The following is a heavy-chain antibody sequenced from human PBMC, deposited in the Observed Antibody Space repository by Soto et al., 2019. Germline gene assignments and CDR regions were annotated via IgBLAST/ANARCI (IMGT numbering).Heavy chain of an antibody. CDR3: ARHNVYAMDV. V-gene: IGHV5-51*01. Sequence: PGESLKPSWEVPGYLCSNYWIGWVRQMPGKGLEWMAIVFPGNSDTIYSPSFRGQVTISADKSISTAYLQWNSLQASDTAIYYCARHNVYAMDVWGQGTTVTVSS. J-gene: IGHJ6*02. CDR2: VFPGNSDT. CDR1: GYLCSNYW.